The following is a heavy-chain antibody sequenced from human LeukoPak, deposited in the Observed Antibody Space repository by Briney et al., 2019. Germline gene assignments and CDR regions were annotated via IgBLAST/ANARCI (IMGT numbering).Heavy chain of an antibody. J-gene: IGHJ5*02. CDR3: ARADGSSGWFDP. Sequence: SETLSLTCTVSGASISSHYWSWIRQPPGKGLEWIGYIYYTGSSNYNPSLKSRVTVSLDTSKRQFSLKLSSLTPADTAVYYCARADGSSGWFDPWGQGKMVTVST. D-gene: IGHD6-6*01. V-gene: IGHV4-59*11. CDR1: GASISSHY. CDR2: IYYTGSS.